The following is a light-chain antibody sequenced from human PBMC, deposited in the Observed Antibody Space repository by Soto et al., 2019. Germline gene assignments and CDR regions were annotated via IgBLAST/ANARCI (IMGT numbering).Light chain of an antibody. CDR1: SSDVGGYNY. CDR3: SSYTSSSTLYV. J-gene: IGLJ1*01. CDR2: DVS. V-gene: IGLV2-14*03. Sequence: QSALTQPASVSGSPGQSITIYCTGTSSDVGGYNYVSCYQHHPGKAPKLMISDVSNRPSGVSNRFSGSKSGNTASLTISGLQAEDEADYYFSSYTSSSTLYVFGTGTKVTVL.